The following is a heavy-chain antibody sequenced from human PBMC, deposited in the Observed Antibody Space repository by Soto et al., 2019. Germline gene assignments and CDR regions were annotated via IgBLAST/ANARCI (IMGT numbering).Heavy chain of an antibody. J-gene: IGHJ5*02. CDR1: GFTFASSA. Sequence: EVQLLESGVGLVQPGGSLRLSCAASGFTFASSAMTWVRQAPGKGLEWISSVSGDGRAIYYADSVKGRFTISRDISKSTLYLQMNGLRAEDTATYFCARITRSWGQGTLVTVAS. D-gene: IGHD3-3*01. CDR3: ARITRS. V-gene: IGHV3-23*01. CDR2: VSGDGRAI.